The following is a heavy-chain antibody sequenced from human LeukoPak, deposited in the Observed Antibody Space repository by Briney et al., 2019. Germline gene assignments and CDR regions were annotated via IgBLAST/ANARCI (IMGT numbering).Heavy chain of an antibody. CDR1: GYTFTGYY. Sequence: GASVKVSCKASGYTFTGYYMHWMRQAPGQGLEWMGWINPNSGGTNYAQKFQGRVTMTRDTSISTAYMELSRLRSDGTAVYYCARAVYSSSWYDYWGQGTLVTVSS. CDR3: ARAVYSSSWYDY. V-gene: IGHV1-2*02. CDR2: INPNSGGT. J-gene: IGHJ4*02. D-gene: IGHD6-13*01.